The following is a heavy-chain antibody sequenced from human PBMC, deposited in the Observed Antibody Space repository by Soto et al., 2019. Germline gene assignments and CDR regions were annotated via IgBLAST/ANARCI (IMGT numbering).Heavy chain of an antibody. D-gene: IGHD4-17*01. CDR2: IFYSGST. Sequence: SETLSLTCTVSGGSMNSYYWSWIRQPPGKGLEWIGYIFYSGSTNYNPSLKSRVTISVDTSKNQFSLKLNSVTSADTAVYYCTGGRPAMTTVTTWGQGTLVTVS. V-gene: IGHV4-59*01. J-gene: IGHJ5*02. CDR1: GGSMNSYY. CDR3: TGGRPAMTTVTT.